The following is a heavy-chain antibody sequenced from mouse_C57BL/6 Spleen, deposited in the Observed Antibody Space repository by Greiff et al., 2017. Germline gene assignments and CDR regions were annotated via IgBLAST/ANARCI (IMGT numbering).Heavy chain of an antibody. Sequence: EVKLVESGPELVKPGASVKISCKASGYSFTDYNMHWVKQSNGKSLEWIGVINPNSGTTSYNQTFKGKATLTVDQSSSTAYMQLNRLTSEDSAVYYCARGNGNSNGGYYDVWGTGTTVTVSS. J-gene: IGHJ1*03. CDR2: INPNSGTT. CDR3: ARGNGNSNGGYYDV. D-gene: IGHD1-1*01. V-gene: IGHV1-39*01. CDR1: GYSFTDYN.